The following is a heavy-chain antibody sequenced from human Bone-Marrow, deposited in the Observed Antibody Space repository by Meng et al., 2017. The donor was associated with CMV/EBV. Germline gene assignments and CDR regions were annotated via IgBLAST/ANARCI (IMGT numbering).Heavy chain of an antibody. CDR1: GGSISSGGYY. V-gene: IGHV4-31*03. D-gene: IGHD3-10*01. J-gene: IGHJ5*02. CDR3: ARDRARRGWFDP. CDR2: IYYSGST. Sequence: LRLSCTVSGGSISSGGYYWSWIRQHPGKGLEWIGYIYYSGSTYYNPSLKSRVTISVDTSKNQFSLKLSSVTAADTAVYYCARDRARRGWFDPWGQGNLVNVSS.